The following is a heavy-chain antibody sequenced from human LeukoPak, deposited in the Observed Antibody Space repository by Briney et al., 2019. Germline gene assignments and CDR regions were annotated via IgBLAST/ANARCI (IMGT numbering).Heavy chain of an antibody. CDR2: IYYSGST. CDR3: ARSTVTTHGMDV. CDR1: RGSISRYY. D-gene: IGHD4-17*01. Sequence: SETLPLTRLVSRGSISRYYWSWLRQPPGKGLEWIGYIYYSGSTNYNPSLKSRVTISVDTSKNQFSLKLSSVTAADTAVYYCARSTVTTHGMDVWGQGTTVTVSS. V-gene: IGHV4-59*01. J-gene: IGHJ6*02.